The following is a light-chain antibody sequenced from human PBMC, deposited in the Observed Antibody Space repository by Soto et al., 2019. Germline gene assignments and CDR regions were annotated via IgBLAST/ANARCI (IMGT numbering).Light chain of an antibody. J-gene: IGKJ2*01. CDR2: GAS. Sequence: EVVMTQSPDTLYVSLEERATLSCRASQSVTSNLAWYQQKPGQAPRLLIYGASTRATGIPARFSGSGSGTEFTLTISSLQSEDFAVYYCQQYNNWPPYTLGQGTKLEIK. V-gene: IGKV3-15*01. CDR3: QQYNNWPPYT. CDR1: QSVTSN.